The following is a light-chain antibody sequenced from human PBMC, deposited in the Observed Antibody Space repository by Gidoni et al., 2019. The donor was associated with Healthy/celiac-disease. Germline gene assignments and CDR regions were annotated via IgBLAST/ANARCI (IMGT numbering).Light chain of an antibody. Sequence: QSALTQPASVSGSPGQSLTISCTGTSSDVGGYNYVSWYQQHPAKAPKLMIYDVSHRPSGVSNRFSGSKSGNTASLTISGLQAEDEADYYCSSYTSSSTPYVFGTGTKVTVL. J-gene: IGLJ1*01. V-gene: IGLV2-14*01. CDR1: SSDVGGYNY. CDR3: SSYTSSSTPYV. CDR2: DVS.